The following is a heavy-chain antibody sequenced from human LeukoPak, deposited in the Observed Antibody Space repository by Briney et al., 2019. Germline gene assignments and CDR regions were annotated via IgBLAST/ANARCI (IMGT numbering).Heavy chain of an antibody. CDR1: GYTFTSYA. CDR2: INTNTGNP. D-gene: IGHD2-2*01. Sequence: GASVKVSCKASGYTFTSYAMNWVRQAPGQGLEWMGWINTNTGNPTYAQGFTGRFVFSLDTSVSTAYLQISSLKAEDAAVYYCASPVPRANYYYYGMDVWGQGTTVTVSS. CDR3: ASPVPRANYYYYGMDV. J-gene: IGHJ6*02. V-gene: IGHV7-4-1*02.